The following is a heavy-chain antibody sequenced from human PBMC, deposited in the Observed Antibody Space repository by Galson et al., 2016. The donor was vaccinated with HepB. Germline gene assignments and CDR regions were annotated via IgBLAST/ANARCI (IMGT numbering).Heavy chain of an antibody. CDR1: GGSFSSYY. V-gene: IGHV4-34*01. J-gene: IGHJ4*02. D-gene: IGHD5-12*01. Sequence: SETLSLTCAVYGGSFSSYYWAWIRQPPGKGLEWIGEINHSGSTNFNPSLKSRVTISVDTSKNQFSLKLSSVTAADAAVYYCARGSVIVATIVDSYYFDFWGQGTLLSVSS. CDR2: INHSGST. CDR3: ARGSVIVATIVDSYYFDF.